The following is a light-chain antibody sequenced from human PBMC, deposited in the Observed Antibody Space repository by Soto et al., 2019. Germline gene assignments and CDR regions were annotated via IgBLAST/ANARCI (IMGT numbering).Light chain of an antibody. CDR2: DAS. V-gene: IGKV3-11*01. Sequence: EIMLTQSPATLSLSPGERATLSCRASQSVSGYLAWYQQKPGQAPRLLIHDASSRATGIPARFSGSGSGTDFTLTISSLEPEDFAVYYCHQRRSWPRTFGQGTKVEIK. J-gene: IGKJ1*01. CDR1: QSVSGY. CDR3: HQRRSWPRT.